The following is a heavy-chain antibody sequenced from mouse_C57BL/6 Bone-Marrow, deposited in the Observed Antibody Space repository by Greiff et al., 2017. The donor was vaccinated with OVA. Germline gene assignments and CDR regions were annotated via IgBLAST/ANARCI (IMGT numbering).Heavy chain of an antibody. CDR1: GYTFTSYW. V-gene: IGHV1-50*01. Sequence: QVQLQQSGAELARPGASVKLSCKASGYTFTSYWMQWVKQRPGQGLEWIGEIDPSDSYTNYNQKFKGKATLTVDTSSSTAYMQLSSLTSEDSAVYYCAGNDYDDWYFDVWGTGTTVTVSS. CDR2: IDPSDSYT. CDR3: AGNDYDDWYFDV. J-gene: IGHJ1*03. D-gene: IGHD2-4*01.